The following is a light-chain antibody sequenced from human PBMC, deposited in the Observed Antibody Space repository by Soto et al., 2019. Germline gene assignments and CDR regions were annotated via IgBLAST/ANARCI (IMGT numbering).Light chain of an antibody. V-gene: IGLV2-14*01. Sequence: QSVLTQPASVSGSPGQSITISCTGTSSDVGGYNYVSWYQQHPGKAPKLMIYDVRNPPSGVSNRFSGSKSGNTASLTISGLQAEDEADYYCSSYTSSSTLVVFGGGTKLTVL. CDR1: SSDVGGYNY. CDR2: DVR. J-gene: IGLJ2*01. CDR3: SSYTSSSTLVV.